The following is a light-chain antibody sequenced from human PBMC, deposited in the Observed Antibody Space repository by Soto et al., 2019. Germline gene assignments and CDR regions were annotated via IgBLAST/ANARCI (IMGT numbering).Light chain of an antibody. CDR3: SSYTTSNTLV. V-gene: IGLV2-14*01. J-gene: IGLJ2*01. CDR1: SSDVGGYNY. CDR2: DVS. Sequence: QSALTQPASVSGSPGQSITISCTGTSSDVGGYNYVSWYQQHPGKAPKLMIYDVSNRSSGVSNRFSGSKSGNTASLTISGLQAEDGADYYCSSYTTSNTLVFGGGAKLTVL.